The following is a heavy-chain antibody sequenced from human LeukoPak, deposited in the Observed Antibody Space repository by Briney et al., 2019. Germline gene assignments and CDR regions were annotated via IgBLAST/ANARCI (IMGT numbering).Heavy chain of an antibody. J-gene: IGHJ5*02. D-gene: IGHD3-10*01. V-gene: IGHV3-21*01. Sequence: PGGSLRLSCVASGFTLSSYNMKWVRQAPGKRLEWVSSISWRSSDIEYADSVKGRFTISRDIDKKSLYLQMNSLRVEDTAVYYCARGHYYGSGTINWFDPWGQGTLVTVSS. CDR2: ISWRSSDI. CDR1: GFTLSSYN. CDR3: ARGHYYGSGTINWFDP.